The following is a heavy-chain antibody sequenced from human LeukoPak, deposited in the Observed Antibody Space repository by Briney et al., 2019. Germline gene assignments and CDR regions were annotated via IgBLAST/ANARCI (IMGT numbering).Heavy chain of an antibody. CDR3: ARDYYGSGSYPNPNYGMDV. CDR2: IYSGGDT. D-gene: IGHD3-10*01. CDR1: EVRVSDNY. Sequence: GGSLRLSCAASEVRVSDNYMSWVRQAPGKGLEWVSVIYSGGDTYYSDSAKGRFTISRDSSENTLHLQMNSLRTEDTAIYYCARDYYGSGSYPNPNYGMDVWGKGTTVTVSS. V-gene: IGHV3-66*02. J-gene: IGHJ6*04.